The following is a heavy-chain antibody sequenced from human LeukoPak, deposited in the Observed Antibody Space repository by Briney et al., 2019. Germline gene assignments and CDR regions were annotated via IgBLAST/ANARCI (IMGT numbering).Heavy chain of an antibody. CDR3: ARVRGSGSYKWFDP. J-gene: IGHJ5*02. V-gene: IGHV1-18*01. D-gene: IGHD3-10*01. Sequence: ASVKVSCKASGYTFTSYGISWVRQAPGQGLEWMGWISAYNGNTNYAQKLQGRVTTTTDTSTSTAYMELRSLRSDDTAVYYCARVRGSGSYKWFDPWGQGTLVTVSS. CDR2: ISAYNGNT. CDR1: GYTFTSYG.